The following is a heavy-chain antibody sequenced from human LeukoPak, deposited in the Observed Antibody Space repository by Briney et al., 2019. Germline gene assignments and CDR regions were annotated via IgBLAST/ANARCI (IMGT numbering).Heavy chain of an antibody. CDR3: VKDCSSTNCPDGTFEY. J-gene: IGHJ4*02. D-gene: IGHD2-2*01. V-gene: IGHV3-9*01. CDR1: GFTFDHYA. Sequence: PGRSLRLSCAASGFTFDHYAMHWVRQAPGKGLEWVSSINWNSGRIGYADSVKGRFTISRDNAKNSLHLQMNSLRAEDTALYYCVKDCSSTNCPDGTFEYWGQGSLVTVSS. CDR2: INWNSGRI.